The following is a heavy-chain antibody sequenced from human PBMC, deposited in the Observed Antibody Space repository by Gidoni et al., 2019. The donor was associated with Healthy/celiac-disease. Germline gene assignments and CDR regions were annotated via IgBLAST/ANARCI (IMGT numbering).Heavy chain of an antibody. V-gene: IGHV3-23*01. CDR3: AKSPGEGYFDL. D-gene: IGHD3-10*01. CDR1: GFTFSSYA. J-gene: IGHJ2*01. Sequence: EVQLLESGGGLVQPGGSLRLSCAASGFTFSSYAMRWVRQAPGKGLEWGAAISGSGGSTYYADSVKGRFTISRDNSKNTLYLQMNSLRAEDTAVYYCAKSPGEGYFDLWGRGTLVTVSS. CDR2: ISGSGGST.